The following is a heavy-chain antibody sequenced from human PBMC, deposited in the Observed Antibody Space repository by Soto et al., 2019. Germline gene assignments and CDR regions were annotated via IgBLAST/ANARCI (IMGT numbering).Heavy chain of an antibody. J-gene: IGHJ5*02. CDR2: IYYSGST. CDR1: GGSISSSSYY. D-gene: IGHD2-2*01. Sequence: SETLSLTCTVSGGSISSSSYYWGWIRQPPGKGLEWIGSIYYSGSTYYNPSLKSRVTISVDTSKNQFSLKLSSVTAADTAVYYCARGGYCSSTSCRGWFDPWGQGTLVTVSS. CDR3: ARGGYCSSTSCRGWFDP. V-gene: IGHV4-39*01.